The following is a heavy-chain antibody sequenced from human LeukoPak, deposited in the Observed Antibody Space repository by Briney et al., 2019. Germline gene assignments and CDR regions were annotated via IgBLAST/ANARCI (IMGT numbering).Heavy chain of an antibody. Sequence: RGSPRLSCAASGFTFRSYAMHWVRQAPGKGLEYVSAISSNGGSTYYANSVKGRFTISRDNSKNTLYLQMGSLRAEDMAVYYCARGRVGLRFLEWLVYFDYWGQGTLVTVSS. CDR3: ARGRVGLRFLEWLVYFDY. D-gene: IGHD3-3*01. J-gene: IGHJ4*02. V-gene: IGHV3-64*01. CDR2: ISSNGGST. CDR1: GFTFRSYA.